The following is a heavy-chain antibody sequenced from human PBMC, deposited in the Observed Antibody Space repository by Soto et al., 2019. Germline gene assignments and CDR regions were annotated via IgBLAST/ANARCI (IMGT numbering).Heavy chain of an antibody. V-gene: IGHV4-39*01. CDR1: GGSISSSSYY. CDR3: ARPAGRGDYAVWFDP. CDR2: IYYSGST. Sequence: KQSPTLSLTCTVSGGSISSSSYYWGWIRQPPGKGLEWIGSIYYSGSTYYNPSLKSRVTISVDTSKNQFSLKLSSVTAADTAVYYCARPAGRGDYAVWFDPWGQGTLVTVSS. J-gene: IGHJ5*02. D-gene: IGHD4-17*01.